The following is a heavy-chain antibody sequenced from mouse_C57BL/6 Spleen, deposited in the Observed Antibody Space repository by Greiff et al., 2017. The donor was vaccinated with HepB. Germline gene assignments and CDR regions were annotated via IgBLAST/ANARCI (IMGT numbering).Heavy chain of an antibody. Sequence: VQLQQSGAELVKPGASVKISCKASGYAFSSSWMNWVKQRPGKGLEWIGQIYPGDGDTNYNGKFKGKATLTADKSSSTAYMQLSSLTSEASAVYCCERVEYGSSEGFAYWGQGTLVTVSA. CDR2: IYPGDGDT. CDR1: GYAFSSSW. J-gene: IGHJ3*01. CDR3: ERVEYGSSEGFAY. V-gene: IGHV1-80*01. D-gene: IGHD1-1*01.